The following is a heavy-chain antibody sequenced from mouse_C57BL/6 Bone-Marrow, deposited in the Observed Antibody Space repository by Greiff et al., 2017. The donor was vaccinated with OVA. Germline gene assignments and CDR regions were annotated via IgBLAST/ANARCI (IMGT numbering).Heavy chain of an antibody. Sequence: QVQLQQSGPELVKPGASVKISCKASGYAFSSSWMNWVKQRPGKGLEWIGRIYPGDGDTNYNGKFKGKATLTADKSSSTAYMQLSSLTSDDSAVYFCARGGYGWGQGTLVTVSA. D-gene: IGHD3-1*01. CDR2: IYPGDGDT. J-gene: IGHJ3*01. V-gene: IGHV1-82*01. CDR3: ARGGYG. CDR1: GYAFSSSW.